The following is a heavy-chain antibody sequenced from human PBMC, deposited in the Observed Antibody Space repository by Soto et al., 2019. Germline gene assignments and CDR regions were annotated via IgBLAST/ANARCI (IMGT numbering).Heavy chain of an antibody. CDR2: IIPILGET. CDR1: GTIFSSYT. J-gene: IGHJ6*02. Sequence: QVQLVQSGAEVKKPGSSVRVSCKASGTIFSSYTISWVRQAPGQGLEWMGRIIPILGETNSAQKFQGRVTLTADKSTNTAYMEVNSLRLEDTAVYYCARGLGGRMDDWGPGTTVTVSS. D-gene: IGHD3-16*01. CDR3: ARGLGGRMDD. V-gene: IGHV1-69*08.